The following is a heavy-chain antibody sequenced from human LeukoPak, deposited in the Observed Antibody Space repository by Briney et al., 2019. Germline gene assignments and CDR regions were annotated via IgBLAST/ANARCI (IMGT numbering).Heavy chain of an antibody. CDR3: ARVGSFGSGSYAFDI. D-gene: IGHD3-10*01. V-gene: IGHV3-23*01. CDR1: GFTFSSYA. Sequence: GGSLRLSCAASGFTFSSYAMSWVRQAPGKGLEWVSAISGSGGSTYYADSVKGRFTISRDNAKNSLYLQISSLRAEDTAVYYCARVGSFGSGSYAFDIWGQGTMVTVSS. J-gene: IGHJ3*02. CDR2: ISGSGGST.